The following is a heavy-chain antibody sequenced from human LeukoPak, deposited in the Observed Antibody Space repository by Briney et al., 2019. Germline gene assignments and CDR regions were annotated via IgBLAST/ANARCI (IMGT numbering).Heavy chain of an antibody. CDR3: AREDRNDDQRRHFDY. Sequence: PGGSLRLPCAASGFTFSDHYTDWVPQSPGKGLEWGAAVGVSDGSTYYADSVKGQVTISRDNSKNTIYLQMNSLRAEDTAVYYCAREDRNDDQRRHFDYWGQGTLVTVSS. CDR2: VGVSDGST. J-gene: IGHJ4*02. V-gene: IGHV3-23*01. D-gene: IGHD6-25*01. CDR1: GFTFSDHY.